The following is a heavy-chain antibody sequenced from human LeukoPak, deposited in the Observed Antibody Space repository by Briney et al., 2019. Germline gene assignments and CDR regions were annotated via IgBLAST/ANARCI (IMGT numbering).Heavy chain of an antibody. Sequence: SETLSLTCTVSGGSISSHYWSWIRQPPGKGLEWIGYIYYSGSTNYNPSLKSRVTISVDTSKNQFSLKLSSVTAADTAVYYCARTPRWLRCYYYMGVWGKGTTVTVSS. CDR1: GGSISSHY. V-gene: IGHV4-59*11. CDR3: ARTPRWLRCYYYMGV. J-gene: IGHJ6*03. D-gene: IGHD5-18*01. CDR2: IYYSGST.